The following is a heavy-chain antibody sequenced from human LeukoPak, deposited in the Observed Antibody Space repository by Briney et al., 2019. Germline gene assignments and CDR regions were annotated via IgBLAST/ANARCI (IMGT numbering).Heavy chain of an antibody. D-gene: IGHD1-26*01. CDR1: GYTFTSYY. J-gene: IGHJ4*02. Sequence: ASVKVSCKASGYTFTSYYMHWVRQAPGQGLEWMGIINPSGGSTSYAQKFQGRVTMTRDMSTSTVYMELSSLRSEDTVVYYCAREDSGSYSFDYWGQGTLVTVSS. CDR2: INPSGGST. CDR3: AREDSGSYSFDY. V-gene: IGHV1-46*01.